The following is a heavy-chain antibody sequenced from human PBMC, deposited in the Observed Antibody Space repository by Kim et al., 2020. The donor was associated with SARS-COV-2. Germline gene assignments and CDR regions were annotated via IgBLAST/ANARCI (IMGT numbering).Heavy chain of an antibody. V-gene: IGHV4-31*03. CDR2: IYYSGST. J-gene: IGHJ5*02. D-gene: IGHD2-2*02. Sequence: SETLSLTCTVSGGSISSGGYYWSWIRQHPGKGLEWIGYIYYSGSTYYNPSLKSRVTISVDTSKNQFSLKLSSVTAADTAVYYCARGKYQLLYSGSWWFDPWGQGTLVTVSS. CDR3: ARGKYQLLYSGSWWFDP. CDR1: GGSISSGGYY.